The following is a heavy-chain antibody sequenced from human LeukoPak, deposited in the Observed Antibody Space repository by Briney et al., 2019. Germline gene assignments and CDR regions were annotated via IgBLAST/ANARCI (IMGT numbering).Heavy chain of an antibody. CDR3: AKSPPFVVVPAAIERYYYYMDV. J-gene: IGHJ6*03. CDR1: GFTFSSYG. Sequence: PGGSLRLSCAASGFTFSSYGMHWVRQAPGKGLEWVAFIRYDGSNKYYADSVKGRFTISRDNSKNTLYLQMNSLRAEDTAVYYCAKSPPFVVVPAAIERYYYYMDVWGKGTTVTVSS. D-gene: IGHD2-2*02. V-gene: IGHV3-30*02. CDR2: IRYDGSNK.